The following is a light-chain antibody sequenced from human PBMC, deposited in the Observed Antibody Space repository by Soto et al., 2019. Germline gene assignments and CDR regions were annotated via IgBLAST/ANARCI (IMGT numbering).Light chain of an antibody. J-gene: IGKJ1*01. CDR3: QQYNNWPPWT. V-gene: IGKV3-15*01. CDR2: GAS. CDR1: QSFSSN. Sequence: IVMTHSPATLSVSPGARATLSCRATQSFSSNLAWYQQKPGQAPRLLIYGASTRATGIPARFSGSGSGTEFTLTISSLKSEDFAVYYCQQYNNWPPWTFGQGTKGDI.